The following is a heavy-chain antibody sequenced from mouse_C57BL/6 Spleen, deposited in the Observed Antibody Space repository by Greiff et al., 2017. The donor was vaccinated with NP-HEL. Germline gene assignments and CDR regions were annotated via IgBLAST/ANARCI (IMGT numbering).Heavy chain of an antibody. CDR2: IYPSDSET. V-gene: IGHV1-61*01. Sequence: QVQLQQPGAELVRPGSSVKLSCKASGYTFTSYWMDWVKQRPGQGLEWIGNIYPSDSETHYNQKFKDKATLTVDKSSSTAYMQLSSLTSADSAVYYCARGYYGSSYSYAMDYWGQGTSVTVAS. CDR1: GYTFTSYW. J-gene: IGHJ4*01. D-gene: IGHD1-1*01. CDR3: ARGYYGSSYSYAMDY.